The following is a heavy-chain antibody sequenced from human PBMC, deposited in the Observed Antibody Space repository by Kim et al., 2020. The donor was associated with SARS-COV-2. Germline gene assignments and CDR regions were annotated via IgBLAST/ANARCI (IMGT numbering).Heavy chain of an antibody. CDR3: ARVRYSGSYYVIDY. V-gene: IGHV4-34*01. D-gene: IGHD1-26*01. CDR2: INHSGST. CDR1: GGSFSGYY. Sequence: SETLSLTCAVYGGSFSGYYWSWIRQPPGKGLEWIGEINHSGSTNYNPSLKSRVTISVDTSKNQFSLKLSSVTAADTAVYYCARVRYSGSYYVIDYWGQGTLVTVSS. J-gene: IGHJ4*02.